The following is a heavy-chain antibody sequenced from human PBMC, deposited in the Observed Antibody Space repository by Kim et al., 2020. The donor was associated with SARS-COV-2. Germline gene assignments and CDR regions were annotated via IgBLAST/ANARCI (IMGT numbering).Heavy chain of an antibody. D-gene: IGHD3-10*01. J-gene: IGHJ4*02. CDR3: ARAGPFRVNMVRD. V-gene: IGHV1-2*02. CDR1: GYTFTGYY. CDR2: INPNSGGT. Sequence: ASVKVSCKASGYTFTGYYMHWVRQAPGQGLEWMGWINPNSGGTNYAQKFQGRVTMTRDTSNSTAYMELSRLRSDDTAVYYCARAGPFRVNMVRDWGQGTLVTVSS.